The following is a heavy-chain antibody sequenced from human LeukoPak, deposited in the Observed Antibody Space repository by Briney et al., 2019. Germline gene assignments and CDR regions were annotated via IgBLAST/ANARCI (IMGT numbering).Heavy chain of an antibody. D-gene: IGHD1-7*01. Sequence: KASETLSLTCTVSGYSISSGYYWGWIRQPPGEGLEWIGSVFHSGSSYYNPSLKSRVTISVDTSKNQFSLKLSSVTAADTAVYYCARESTYWNYIMWFDPWGQGTLVTVSS. CDR3: ARESTYWNYIMWFDP. CDR1: GYSISSGYY. V-gene: IGHV4-38-2*02. J-gene: IGHJ5*02. CDR2: VFHSGSS.